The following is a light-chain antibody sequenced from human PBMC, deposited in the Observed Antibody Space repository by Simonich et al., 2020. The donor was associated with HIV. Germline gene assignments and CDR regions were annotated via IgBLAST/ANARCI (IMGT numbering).Light chain of an antibody. V-gene: IGLV2-14*03. CDR3: SSYSSRNTWV. CDR2: DVS. Sequence: QSALTQPASVSGSPGQSITLSCPGTSSDIVTSNFVSWYQHHPGKAPKLMICDVSNRPSGLSNRFSASKSGNTASLTIAGHQAEDEGDYYCSSYSSRNTWVFGGGTKVTVL. CDR1: SSDIVTSNF. J-gene: IGLJ3*02.